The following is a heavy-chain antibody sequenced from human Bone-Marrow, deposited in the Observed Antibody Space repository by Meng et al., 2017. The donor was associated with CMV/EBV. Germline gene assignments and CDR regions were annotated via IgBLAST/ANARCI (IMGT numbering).Heavy chain of an antibody. J-gene: IGHJ5*02. V-gene: IGHV3-11*01. CDR1: GFTFSDYY. CDR2: ISSSGSTI. Sequence: GESLKISCAASGFTFSDYYMSWIRQAPGKGLEWVSYISSSGSTIYYADSVKGRFTISRDNAKNLLYLQMNSLRAEDTAVYYCARVVAAAARPQNWFDPWGQGTLVTVSS. CDR3: ARVVAAAARPQNWFDP. D-gene: IGHD6-13*01.